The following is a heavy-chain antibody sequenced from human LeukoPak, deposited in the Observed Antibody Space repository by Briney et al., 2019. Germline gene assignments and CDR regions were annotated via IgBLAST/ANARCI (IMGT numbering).Heavy chain of an antibody. CDR1: GFTFSSYG. V-gene: IGHV3-33*01. D-gene: IGHD2-21*02. Sequence: GRSLRLSCAASGFTFSSYGMPWVRQAPGKGLEWVAVIWYDGSNKYYADSVKGRFTISRDNSKNTLYLQMNSLRAEDTAVYYCARDRCGGDCYSGLDYWGQGTLVTVSS. CDR3: ARDRCGGDCYSGLDY. J-gene: IGHJ4*02. CDR2: IWYDGSNK.